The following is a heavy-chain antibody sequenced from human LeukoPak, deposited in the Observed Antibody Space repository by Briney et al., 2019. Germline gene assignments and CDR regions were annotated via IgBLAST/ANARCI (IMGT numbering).Heavy chain of an antibody. V-gene: IGHV3-53*01. Sequence: PGGSLRLSCAASGFTVSSNYMSWVRQAPGKGLEWVSVIYSGGSTYYADSVKGRFTISRDNSKNTLYLQMNSLRAEDTAVYYCAKGSGNYPRGPYGVDVWGQGTTVTVSS. D-gene: IGHD1-26*01. CDR3: AKGSGNYPRGPYGVDV. CDR1: GFTVSSNY. CDR2: IYSGGST. J-gene: IGHJ6*02.